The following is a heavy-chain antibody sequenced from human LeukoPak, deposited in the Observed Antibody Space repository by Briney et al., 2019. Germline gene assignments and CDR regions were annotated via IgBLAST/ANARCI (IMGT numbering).Heavy chain of an antibody. CDR3: ARDRGKDYFGD. Sequence: GRSLRLSCAASGFTFSSYAMHWVRQAPGKGLEWVAVISYDGSNKYYADSVKGRFTISRDNSRNTVYLQMNSLTAEDTALYYCARDRGKDYFGDWGQGTQVTVSS. J-gene: IGHJ4*02. V-gene: IGHV3-30-3*01. CDR2: ISYDGSNK. D-gene: IGHD4-23*01. CDR1: GFTFSSYA.